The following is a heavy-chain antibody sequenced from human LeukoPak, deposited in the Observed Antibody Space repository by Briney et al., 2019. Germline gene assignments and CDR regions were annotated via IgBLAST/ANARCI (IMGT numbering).Heavy chain of an antibody. Sequence: ASVKVSCKAFGYTFTDYYMHWVRQAPGQGLEWMGWINPNAGGTDYAQKFQGRVTMTRDTSISTAYMGLSRLRSDDTAVYYCVPGSSVGQGSQSYYDKSTYFDYWGQGTLVTVSS. CDR3: VPGSSVGQGSQSYYDKSTYFDY. D-gene: IGHD3-16*01. CDR1: GYTFTDYY. V-gene: IGHV1-2*02. CDR2: INPNAGGT. J-gene: IGHJ4*02.